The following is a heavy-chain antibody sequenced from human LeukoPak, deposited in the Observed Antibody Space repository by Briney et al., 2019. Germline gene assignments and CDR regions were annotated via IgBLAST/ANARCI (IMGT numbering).Heavy chain of an antibody. Sequence: SETLSLTCTVSGGSISTSSYYWGWIRQPPGKGLEWIGSLYHTGSTYYNPSLKSRVNISVDTSKNQFSLKLNSVTAADTAVYYCASQADFALVEMATIMFDYWGQGTLVTVSS. CDR3: ASQADFALVEMATIMFDY. D-gene: IGHD5-24*01. J-gene: IGHJ4*02. CDR2: LYHTGST. CDR1: GGSISTSSYY. V-gene: IGHV4-39*01.